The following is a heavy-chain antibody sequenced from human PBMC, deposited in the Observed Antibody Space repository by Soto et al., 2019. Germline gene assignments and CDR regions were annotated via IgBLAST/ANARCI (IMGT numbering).Heavy chain of an antibody. CDR2: ISSSSRDT. CDR3: ARWLEVLTTSDS. V-gene: IGHV3-11*06. D-gene: IGHD3-22*01. CDR1: GFNFSDYY. Sequence: QVQLVESGGGLVKPGGSLRLSCAASGFNFSDYYMTWIRQAPGKGLEWISYISSSSRDTEYADSVKGRFMISRDNAKRSMSLQMNSLRVEDTAVYDCARWLEVLTTSDSWGQGILVTVSS. J-gene: IGHJ5*01.